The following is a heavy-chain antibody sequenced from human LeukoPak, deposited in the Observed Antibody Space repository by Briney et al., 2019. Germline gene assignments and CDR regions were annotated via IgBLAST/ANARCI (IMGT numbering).Heavy chain of an antibody. J-gene: IGHJ4*02. CDR2: MKPNSGNT. Sequence: ASVKVSCKASGYTFTSYDINWVRQATGQGLEWMGWMKPNSGNTGYAQKFQGRVTMTRNTSISTAYMELSSLRSEDTAVYYCARRRYCSSTSCLDYWGQGTLVTVSS. CDR3: ARRRYCSSTSCLDY. V-gene: IGHV1-8*01. D-gene: IGHD2-2*01. CDR1: GYTFTSYD.